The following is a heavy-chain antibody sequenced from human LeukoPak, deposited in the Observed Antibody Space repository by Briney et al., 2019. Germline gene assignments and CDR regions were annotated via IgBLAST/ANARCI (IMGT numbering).Heavy chain of an antibody. CDR1: GFTVSSNY. Sequence: GGSLRLSCAASGFTVSSNYMSWVRQAPGKGLEWVSVIYSGGSTYYADSVKGRFTISRDNSENTLYLQMNSLRAEDTAVYYCASTFYGDSPPYWGQGTLVTVSS. V-gene: IGHV3-66*01. J-gene: IGHJ4*01. CDR3: ASTFYGDSPPY. D-gene: IGHD4-17*01. CDR2: IYSGGST.